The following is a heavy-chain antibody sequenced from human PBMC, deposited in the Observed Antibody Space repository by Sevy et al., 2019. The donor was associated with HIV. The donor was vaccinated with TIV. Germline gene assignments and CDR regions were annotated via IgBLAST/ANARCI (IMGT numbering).Heavy chain of an antibody. Sequence: SETLSLTCNVSDGSISSYYWSWIRQPPGKGLEWIEYLYYKGRTNYNPSLRNRVTISVDTSKNQFSLKLNSVTAADTALYYCARHSIAARSWYFDLWGRGTLVTVSS. CDR1: DGSISSYY. CDR2: LYYKGRT. D-gene: IGHD6-6*01. CDR3: ARHSIAARSWYFDL. V-gene: IGHV4-59*01. J-gene: IGHJ2*01.